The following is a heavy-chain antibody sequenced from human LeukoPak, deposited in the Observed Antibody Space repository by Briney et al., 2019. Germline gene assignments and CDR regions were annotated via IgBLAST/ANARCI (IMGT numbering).Heavy chain of an antibody. Sequence: SETLSLTCAVYGGSFSGYYWSWIRQPPGKGLEWIGEINHSGSTNYNPSLKSRVTISVDTSKNQFSLKLSFVTAADTAVYYCAREGTDLDFDYWGQGTLVTVSS. CDR3: AREGTDLDFDY. CDR1: GGSFSGYY. J-gene: IGHJ4*02. V-gene: IGHV4-34*01. CDR2: INHSGST.